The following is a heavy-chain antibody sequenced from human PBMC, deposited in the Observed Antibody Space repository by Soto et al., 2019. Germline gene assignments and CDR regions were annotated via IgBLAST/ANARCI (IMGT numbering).Heavy chain of an antibody. V-gene: IGHV1-3*01. CDR3: ARGSGPMIEWH. D-gene: IGHD3-22*01. CDR2: INAGNGNT. CDR1: GYTFTSYA. Sequence: ASVKVSCKASGYTFTSYAMHLVRQAPGQRLEWMGWINAGNGNTKYSQKFQGRVTITRDTSASTAYMELSSLRSEDTAVYYCARGSGPMIEWHWGQGTLVTVPQ. J-gene: IGHJ4*02.